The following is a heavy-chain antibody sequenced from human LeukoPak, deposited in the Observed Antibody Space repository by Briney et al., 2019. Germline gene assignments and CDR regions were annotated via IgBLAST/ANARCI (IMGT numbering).Heavy chain of an antibody. CDR3: ARTGYGHHFNL. J-gene: IGHJ2*01. Sequence: SETLSLTCTVSGGSMSSNHCSWIRQPPGKGLEFIGYIHYSGSTNYNPSLKSRVTMSVDTSKNHFSLNLRSVTAADTAVYYCARTGYGHHFNLWGRGTLVTVSS. CDR1: GGSMSSNH. V-gene: IGHV4-59*08. CDR2: IHYSGST. D-gene: IGHD4-17*01.